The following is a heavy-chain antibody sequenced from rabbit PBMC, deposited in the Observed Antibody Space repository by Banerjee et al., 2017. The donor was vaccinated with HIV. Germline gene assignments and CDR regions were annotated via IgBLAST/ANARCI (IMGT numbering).Heavy chain of an antibody. CDR1: GFDFSGNA. CDR3: ARDLAYYSNGYVFNL. CDR2: INTSSGNT. J-gene: IGHJ4*01. Sequence: QSLEESGGDLVKPEGSLTLTCKASGFDFSGNALCWFRQAPGKGPEWIACINTSSGNTVYARWAKGRFTISKTSSTTVTLQMTSLTAADTATYFCARDLAYYSNGYVFNLWGPGTLVTVS. D-gene: IGHD6-1*01. V-gene: IGHV1S40*01.